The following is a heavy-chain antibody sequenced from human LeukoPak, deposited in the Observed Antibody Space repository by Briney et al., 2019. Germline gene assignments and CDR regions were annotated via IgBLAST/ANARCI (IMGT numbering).Heavy chain of an antibody. J-gene: IGHJ4*02. D-gene: IGHD3-9*01. CDR1: GGSFSGYY. CDR2: INHSGST. V-gene: IGHV4-34*01. CDR3: ARGSRYFDWLFSAFDY. Sequence: SETLSLTCAVYGGSFSGYYWSWIRQPPGKGLEWIGEINHSGSTNYNPSLKSRVTISVDTSKNQFSLKLSSVTAADTAVYYCARGSRYFDWLFSAFDYWGQGTLVTLSS.